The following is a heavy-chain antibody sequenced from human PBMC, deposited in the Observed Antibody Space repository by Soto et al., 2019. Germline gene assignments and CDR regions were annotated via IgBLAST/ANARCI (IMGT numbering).Heavy chain of an antibody. D-gene: IGHD2-2*01. CDR3: AGPYCSSTSCYPLSMDV. Sequence: QVQLQQWGAGLLKPSETLSLTCAVYGGSFSGYYWSWIRQPPGKGLEWIGEINHSGSTNYNPSLKSRVTISVDTSKNQFSLKLSSVTAAYTAVYYCAGPYCSSTSCYPLSMDVWGQGTTVTVSS. J-gene: IGHJ6*02. V-gene: IGHV4-34*01. CDR2: INHSGST. CDR1: GGSFSGYY.